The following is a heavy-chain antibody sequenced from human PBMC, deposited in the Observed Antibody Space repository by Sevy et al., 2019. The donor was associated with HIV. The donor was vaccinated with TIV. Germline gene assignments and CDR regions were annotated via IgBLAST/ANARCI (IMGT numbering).Heavy chain of an antibody. J-gene: IGHJ4*02. V-gene: IGHV3-23*01. CDR2: ISGSGDRT. CDR1: GFIFSTYA. CDR3: AREDSRGYNSDSSTYPPLF. D-gene: IGHD3-22*01. Sequence: GGSLRLSCVASGFIFSTYAMSWVRQAPGKGLEWVSSISGSGDRTYYADSVKGRFTISRDNSKNTLYMQMNSLRAEDTAVYYCAREDSRGYNSDSSTYPPLFWGQGTLVTVSS.